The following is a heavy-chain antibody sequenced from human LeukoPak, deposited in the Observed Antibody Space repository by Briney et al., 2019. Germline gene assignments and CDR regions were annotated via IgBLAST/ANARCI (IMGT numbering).Heavy chain of an antibody. Sequence: GGSLRLSCAASGFTFSSYSMNWVRQAPGKGLEWVSAISGSGGSTYYADSVKGRFTISRDNSKNTLYLQMNSLRAEDTAVYYCAKDETMIVVVIRFGAFDIWGQGTMVTVSS. CDR1: GFTFSSYS. CDR2: ISGSGGST. J-gene: IGHJ3*02. V-gene: IGHV3-23*01. D-gene: IGHD3-22*01. CDR3: AKDETMIVVVIRFGAFDI.